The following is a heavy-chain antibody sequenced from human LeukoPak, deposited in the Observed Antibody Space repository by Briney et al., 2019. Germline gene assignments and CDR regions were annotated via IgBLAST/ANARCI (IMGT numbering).Heavy chain of an antibody. CDR1: RFTFSNYW. D-gene: IGHD5-24*01. CDR3: ARDMGWQQFDQ. Sequence: GGSLRLSRVASRFTFSNYWMTWVRPAPGKGRERGANIKKDGGETYYMESVKGRFTISRDNARNTLYLRMNSLTVEDTAVYYCARDMGWQQFDQWGQGSLVTVSS. V-gene: IGHV3-7*01. J-gene: IGHJ4*02. CDR2: IKKDGGET.